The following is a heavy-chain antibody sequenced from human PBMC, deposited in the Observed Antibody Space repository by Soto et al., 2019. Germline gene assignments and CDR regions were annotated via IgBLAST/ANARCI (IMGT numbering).Heavy chain of an antibody. CDR3: ARRLSPYSSSPGDY. CDR1: GGSFSGYY. J-gene: IGHJ4*02. V-gene: IGHV4-34*01. D-gene: IGHD6-6*01. CDR2: INHSEST. Sequence: SETLSLTCAVYGGSFSGYYWSWIRQPPGKGLEWIGEINHSESTNYNPSLKSRVTISVDTSKNQFSLKLSSVTAADTAVYYCARRLSPYSSSPGDYWGQGTLVTVSS.